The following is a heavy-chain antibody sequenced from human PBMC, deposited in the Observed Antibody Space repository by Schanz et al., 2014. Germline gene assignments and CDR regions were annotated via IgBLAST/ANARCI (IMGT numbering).Heavy chain of an antibody. CDR1: GFTVNNYA. Sequence: EVQLLESGGGLVQPGGSLRLSCTVSGFTVNNYAMNWVRQAPGRGLEWVSGITRQGTTYYADFVKGRFSISRDNSKNTLYLQMNSLRSEDTAVYYCAKDVDFWSGYYLDYWGQGTLVTVSS. CDR3: AKDVDFWSGYYLDY. CDR2: ITRQGTT. D-gene: IGHD3-3*01. J-gene: IGHJ4*02. V-gene: IGHV3-23*01.